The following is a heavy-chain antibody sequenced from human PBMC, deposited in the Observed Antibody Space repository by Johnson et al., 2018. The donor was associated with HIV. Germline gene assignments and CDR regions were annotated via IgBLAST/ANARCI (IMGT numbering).Heavy chain of an antibody. CDR1: GFTFSSYW. CDR2: IKQDGSEK. J-gene: IGHJ3*02. CDR3: ARDRNHYDFWSGYYYDAFDI. Sequence: VQLVESGGGLVQPGGSLRLSCAASGFTFSSYWMSWVRQAPGKELEWVANIKQDGSEKYYVDSVKGRLTISRDNAKNSLYLQMNSLRAEDTAVYYCARDRNHYDFWSGYYYDAFDIWGQGTMVTVSS. D-gene: IGHD3-3*01. V-gene: IGHV3-7*05.